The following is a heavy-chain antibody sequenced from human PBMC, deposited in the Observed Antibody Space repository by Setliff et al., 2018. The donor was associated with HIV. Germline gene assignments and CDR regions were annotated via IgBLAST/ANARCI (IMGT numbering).Heavy chain of an antibody. CDR1: GGSFSSYG. D-gene: IGHD3-10*01. CDR3: VFWAHSGTWPFDY. J-gene: IGHJ4*02. Sequence: SVKVSCKVSGGSFSSYGFTWVRQAPGQGLEWMGGLIPLFGSANYPQKFQGRVTMTADESTRTEYMELSSLRSEDTAVYYRVFWAHSGTWPFDYWGQGTLVTVSS. CDR2: LIPLFGSA. V-gene: IGHV1-69*13.